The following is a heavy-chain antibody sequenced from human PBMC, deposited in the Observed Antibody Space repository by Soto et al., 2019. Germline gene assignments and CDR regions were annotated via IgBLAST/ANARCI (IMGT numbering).Heavy chain of an antibody. D-gene: IGHD3-22*01. CDR1: GGSISSGGYY. Sequence: SETLSLTCTVSGGSISSGGYYWSWIRQHPGKGLEWIGYIYYSGSTYYNPSLKSRVTISVDTSKNQFSLKLSSVTAADTAVYYCARDPVNDYDSRPRGYFDYWGQGTLVTVAS. V-gene: IGHV4-31*03. CDR3: ARDPVNDYDSRPRGYFDY. J-gene: IGHJ4*02. CDR2: IYYSGST.